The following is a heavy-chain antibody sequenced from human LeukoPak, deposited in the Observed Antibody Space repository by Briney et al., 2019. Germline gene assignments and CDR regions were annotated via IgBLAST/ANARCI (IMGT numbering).Heavy chain of an antibody. CDR3: ARDGSEWEPTPHLDY. CDR1: GGSISSGSYY. D-gene: IGHD1-26*01. J-gene: IGHJ4*02. CDR2: IYTSGST. Sequence: SETLSLTCTVSGGSISSGSYYWSWIRQPAGKGLEWIGRIYTSGSTNYNPSLKSRVTMSVDTSKNQFSLKLSSVTAADTAVYYCARDGSEWEPTPHLDYWGQGTLVTVSS. V-gene: IGHV4-61*02.